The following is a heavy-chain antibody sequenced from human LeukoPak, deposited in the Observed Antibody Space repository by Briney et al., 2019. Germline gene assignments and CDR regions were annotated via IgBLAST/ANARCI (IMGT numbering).Heavy chain of an antibody. D-gene: IGHD6-19*01. J-gene: IGHJ5*02. CDR1: GFTFSDAW. CDR2: IWYDGSNK. Sequence: GGSLRLSCAASGFTFSDAWMSWVRQAPGKGPEWVAVIWYDGSNKYYADSVKGRFTISRDNSKNTLYLQMNSLRAEDTAVYYCATSYSSGSRRGFDPWGQGTLVTVSS. V-gene: IGHV3-33*08. CDR3: ATSYSSGSRRGFDP.